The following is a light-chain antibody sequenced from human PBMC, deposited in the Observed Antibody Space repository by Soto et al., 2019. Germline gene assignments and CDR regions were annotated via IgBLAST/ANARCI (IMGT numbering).Light chain of an antibody. CDR1: GMDVGGYNY. CDR2: DVS. CDR3: TSYTSSNTHV. V-gene: IGLV2-14*01. J-gene: IGLJ1*01. Sequence: QSEVTRHASVSGSPGQSITISCTGTGMDVGGYNYVSWLRQHPGKVPKLIIYDVSSRPSGVSNRFSGSKSGNTASLTISGLQAEDEADYYCTSYTSSNTHVFGGGTKVTVL.